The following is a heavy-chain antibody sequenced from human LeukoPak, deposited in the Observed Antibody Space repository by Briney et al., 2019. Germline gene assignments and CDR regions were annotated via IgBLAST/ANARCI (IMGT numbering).Heavy chain of an antibody. D-gene: IGHD4-17*01. CDR1: GGSFSGYY. CDR3: ARWWSGDYTFDY. CDR2: INHSGST. V-gene: IGHV4-34*01. J-gene: IGHJ4*02. Sequence: KPSETLSLTCAVYGGSFSGYYWSWIRQPPGKGLEWIGEINHSGSTNYNASLKSRVTISADTSKNQFYLKLSSVTAADTAVYYCARWWSGDYTFDYWGQGTLVTVSS.